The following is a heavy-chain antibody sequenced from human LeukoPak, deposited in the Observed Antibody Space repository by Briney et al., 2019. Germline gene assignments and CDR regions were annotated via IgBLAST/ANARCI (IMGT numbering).Heavy chain of an antibody. CDR3: ARWDSSTIAYYFDY. CDR1: GGSISSGGYY. Sequence: SETLSLTCTVSGGSISSGGYYWSWIRQHPGKGLEWIGYIYYSGGTYYNPSLKSRVTISVDTSKNQFSLKLSSVTAADTAVYYCARWDSSTIAYYFDYWGQGTLVTVSS. V-gene: IGHV4-31*03. CDR2: IYYSGGT. J-gene: IGHJ4*02. D-gene: IGHD6-13*01.